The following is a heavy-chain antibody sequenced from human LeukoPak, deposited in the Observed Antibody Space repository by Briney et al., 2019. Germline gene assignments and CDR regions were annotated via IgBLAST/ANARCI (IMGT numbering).Heavy chain of an antibody. V-gene: IGHV4-38-2*01. CDR2: IYHSGST. J-gene: IGHJ6*03. D-gene: IGHD2-21*01. Sequence: SETLSLTCAVSGYSISSGYYWGWIRQPPGKGLEWIGSIYHSGSTYYSPSLKSRVTISVDTSKNQFSLKLSSVTAADTAVYYCARVVIGYYYMDVWGKGTTVTVSS. CDR3: ARVVIGYYYMDV. CDR1: GYSISSGYY.